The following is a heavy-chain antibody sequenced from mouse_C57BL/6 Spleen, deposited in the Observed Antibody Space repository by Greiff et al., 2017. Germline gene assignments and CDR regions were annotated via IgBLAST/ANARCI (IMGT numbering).Heavy chain of an antibody. CDR2: IDPETGGT. Sequence: VHLVESGAELVRPGASVTLSCKASGYTFTDYEMHWVKQTPVHGLEWIGAIDPETGGTAYNQKFKGKAILTADKSSSTAYMELRSLTSEDSAVYYCTRFGLPFAYWGQGTLVTVSA. CDR1: GYTFTDYE. D-gene: IGHD3-1*01. J-gene: IGHJ3*01. V-gene: IGHV1-15*01. CDR3: TRFGLPFAY.